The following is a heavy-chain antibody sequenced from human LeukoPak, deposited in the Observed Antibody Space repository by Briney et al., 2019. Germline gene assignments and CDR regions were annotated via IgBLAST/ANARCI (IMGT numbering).Heavy chain of an antibody. J-gene: IGHJ4*02. CDR3: ARDRVSGSYFGPIYYFDY. V-gene: IGHV4-61*02. CDR2: IYTSGST. CDR1: GYSISSGYY. D-gene: IGHD1-26*01. Sequence: SETLSLTCTVSGYSISSGYYWSWIRQPAGKGLAWIGRIYTSGSTNYNPSLKSRVTISVDTSKNQFSLKLSSVTAADTAVYYCARDRVSGSYFGPIYYFDYWGQGTLVTVSS.